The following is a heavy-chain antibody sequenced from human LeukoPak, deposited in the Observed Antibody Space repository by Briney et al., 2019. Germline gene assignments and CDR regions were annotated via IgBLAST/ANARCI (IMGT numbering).Heavy chain of an antibody. V-gene: IGHV3-30*04. Sequence: PGRSLRLSCAASGFTFSSFPMHWVRQAPGKGLEWVAVISYDGSKKYYGDSVKGRISISRDNFKNTLSLQMNNLRVGDTAVYYCARTPVVTGNYYFYYMDVWGKGTTVTVSS. J-gene: IGHJ6*03. CDR3: ARTPVVTGNYYFYYMDV. CDR1: GFTFSSFP. CDR2: ISYDGSKK. D-gene: IGHD4-23*01.